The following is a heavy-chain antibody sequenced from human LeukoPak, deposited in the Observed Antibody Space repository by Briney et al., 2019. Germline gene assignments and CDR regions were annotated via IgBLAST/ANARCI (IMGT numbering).Heavy chain of an antibody. V-gene: IGHV4-34*01. Sequence: KSSETLSLTCTVSGGSISSYYWTWIRQPPGKGLEWIGEITYSGSIYYNPSLKSRVTISVDTSKNQFSLKLNSVTAADTAVYYCARDLMTWGQGTLVTVSS. CDR2: ITYSGSI. J-gene: IGHJ4*02. CDR3: ARDLMT. CDR1: GGSISSYY.